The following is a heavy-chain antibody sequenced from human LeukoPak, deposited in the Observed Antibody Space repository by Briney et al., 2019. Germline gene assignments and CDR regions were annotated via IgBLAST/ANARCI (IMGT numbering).Heavy chain of an antibody. V-gene: IGHV3-48*04. J-gene: IGHJ4*02. CDR3: AKEGPQPVLDY. CDR1: GFTFSSYS. D-gene: IGHD2-2*01. CDR2: ISSSSSTI. Sequence: GGSLRLSCAASGFTFSSYSMNWVRQAPGKGLEWVSYISSSSSTIYYADSVKGRFTIPRDNAKNSLYLQMNSLRAEDTAVYYCAKEGPQPVLDYWGQGTLVTVSS.